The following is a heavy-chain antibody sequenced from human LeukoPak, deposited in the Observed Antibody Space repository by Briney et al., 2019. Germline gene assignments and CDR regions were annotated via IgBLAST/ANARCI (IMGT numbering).Heavy chain of an antibody. CDR2: IKHDGRDK. V-gene: IGHV3-7*05. J-gene: IGHJ4*02. CDR1: GFTFKNYW. Sequence: PGGSLRLSCAASGFTFKNYWMSWVRQAPGKGLEWVANIKHDGRDKYYVDSVRGRFTISRDNAKNSLYLQMNTLRSEDTAVYYCAREGSGVAGTRLTFDYWGQGTLVTVS. D-gene: IGHD6-19*01. CDR3: AREGSGVAGTRLTFDY.